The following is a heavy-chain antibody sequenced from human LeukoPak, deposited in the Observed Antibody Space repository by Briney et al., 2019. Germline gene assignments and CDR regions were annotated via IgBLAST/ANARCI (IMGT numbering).Heavy chain of an antibody. Sequence: GGSLRLSCAASGFTFSSSAMSWVRQAPGKGLEWVSSISSSSSYIYYADSVKGRFTISRDNAKNSLYLQMNSLRAEDTAVYYCARDGPVYYYYYGMDVWGQGTTVTVSS. V-gene: IGHV3-21*01. CDR1: GFTFSSSA. J-gene: IGHJ6*02. CDR2: ISSSSSYI. CDR3: ARDGPVYYYYYGMDV.